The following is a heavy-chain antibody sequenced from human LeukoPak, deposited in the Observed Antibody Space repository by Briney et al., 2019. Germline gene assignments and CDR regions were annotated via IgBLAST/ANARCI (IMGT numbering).Heavy chain of an antibody. J-gene: IGHJ4*02. Sequence: SETLSLTCAVYSGSFNGYYWSWIRQFPGKGLEWIGEINDSGNTNYNPSLKSRVTLSVDTSKNQFSLRLGSVTAADTAVYYCARRLLNDADSQVSDDWGQGILVTVSS. CDR2: INDSGNT. V-gene: IGHV4-34*01. CDR3: ARRLLNDADSQVSDD. D-gene: IGHD2-15*01. CDR1: SGSFNGYY.